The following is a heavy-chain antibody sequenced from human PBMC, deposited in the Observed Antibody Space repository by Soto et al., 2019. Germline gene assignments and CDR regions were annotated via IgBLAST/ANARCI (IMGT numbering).Heavy chain of an antibody. V-gene: IGHV2-5*01. D-gene: IGHD6-19*01. CDR2: IYWNDNE. CDR3: AHGSGWLFDY. J-gene: IGHJ4*02. Sequence: QITLKESGPTLVKPTQTLTLTCTFSGFSLRDYAVGVGWIRQPPGKALEWLSFIYWNDNEYYSPSLGSRVTLSKGTSKNQVGLTMNNLDPVDTDTYYCAHGSGWLFDYWGQGTLVTVSS. CDR1: GFSLRDYAVG.